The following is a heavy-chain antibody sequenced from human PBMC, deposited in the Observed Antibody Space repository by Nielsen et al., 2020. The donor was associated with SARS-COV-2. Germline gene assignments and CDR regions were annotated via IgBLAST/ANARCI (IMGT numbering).Heavy chain of an antibody. V-gene: IGHV3-30-3*01. CDR1: GFTFSSYA. D-gene: IGHD6-19*01. CDR2: ISYDGSNK. Sequence: LSLTCAASGFTFSSYAMHWVRQAPGKGLEWVAVISYDGSNKYYADSVKDRFTISRDNSKNTLYLQMNSLRAEDTAVYYCARGLIAVALREYYFDYWGQGTLVTVSS. CDR3: ARGLIAVALREYYFDY. J-gene: IGHJ4*02.